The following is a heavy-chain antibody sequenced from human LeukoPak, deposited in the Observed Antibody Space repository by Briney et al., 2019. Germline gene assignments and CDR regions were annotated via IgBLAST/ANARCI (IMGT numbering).Heavy chain of an antibody. Sequence: GGSLRLSCAASGFTLSNYGMNWVRQAPGKGLEWVSYIASRTTTKKYADSVKGRFSISRDNAENSVFLQMNSPRAEDTAMYYCVRDSSVTTLVPFYFDSWGQGTLVTVSA. J-gene: IGHJ4*02. CDR3: VRDSSVTTLVPFYFDS. CDR2: IASRTTTK. CDR1: GFTLSNYG. V-gene: IGHV3-48*04. D-gene: IGHD4-17*01.